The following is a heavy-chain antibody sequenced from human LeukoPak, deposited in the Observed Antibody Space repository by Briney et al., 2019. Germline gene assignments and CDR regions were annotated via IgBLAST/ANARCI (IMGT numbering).Heavy chain of an antibody. D-gene: IGHD5-12*01. Sequence: SETLSLTCSVSGGSISSSSYYWGWIRQPPGKGLEWIGSMYSSGSTYYNPSLKSRVTISVDTSKNQFSLKLSSVTAADTAVYYCARSGSGYLRYYFDYWGQGTLVTVSS. V-gene: IGHV4-39*07. CDR2: MYSSGST. J-gene: IGHJ4*02. CDR1: GGSISSSSYY. CDR3: ARSGSGYLRYYFDY.